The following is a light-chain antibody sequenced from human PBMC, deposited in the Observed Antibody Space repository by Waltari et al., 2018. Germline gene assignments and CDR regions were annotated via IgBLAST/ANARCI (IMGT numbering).Light chain of an antibody. J-gene: IGLJ1*01. Sequence: SYELTQPPSVSVSPGQTARITCSGHELPRKYAYWFQQKSGQAPRMVTFEDTKRPSGIPERFSGSSSGTVATLTSTGAQVDDEADYYCYSSDSTGLRVFGGGTTVVVL. CDR2: EDT. CDR3: YSSDSTGLRV. V-gene: IGLV3-10*01. CDR1: ELPRKY.